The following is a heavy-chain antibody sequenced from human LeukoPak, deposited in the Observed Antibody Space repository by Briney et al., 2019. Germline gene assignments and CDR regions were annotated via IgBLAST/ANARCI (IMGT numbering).Heavy chain of an antibody. CDR2: ISSSSSYI. CDR1: GFTFSSYS. Sequence: GGSLRLSCAASGFTFSSYSMNWVRQAPGKGLEWVSSISSSSSYIYYADSVKGRFTISRDNAKNSLYLQMNSLRAEDTAVYYCARVGYYDYVWGSYRYYYFDYWGQGTLVTVSS. J-gene: IGHJ4*02. V-gene: IGHV3-21*01. CDR3: ARVGYYDYVWGSYRYYYFDY. D-gene: IGHD3-16*02.